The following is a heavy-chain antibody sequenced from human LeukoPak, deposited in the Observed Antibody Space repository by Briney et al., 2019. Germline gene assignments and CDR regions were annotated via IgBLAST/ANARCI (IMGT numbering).Heavy chain of an antibody. Sequence: GGSLRLSCAASGFTFSSYEMNWVRQAPGKGLEWVSYISSSGSPIYYADSVEGRFTISRDNAKNSLYLQMNSLRAEDTAVYYCVLRGAVAAADFWGQGTLVTVSS. CDR2: ISSSGSPI. D-gene: IGHD6-19*01. V-gene: IGHV3-48*03. CDR1: GFTFSSYE. CDR3: VLRGAVAAADF. J-gene: IGHJ4*02.